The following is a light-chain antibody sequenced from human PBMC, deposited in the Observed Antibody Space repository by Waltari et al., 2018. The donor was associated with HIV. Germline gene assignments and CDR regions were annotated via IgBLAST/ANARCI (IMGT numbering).Light chain of an antibody. Sequence: EAVMTQSPATLSVSPGETATLSCSARHGINNNLASYQQKTGQAPRLLIFDTSARATGIPDRFSGSGSGTEFTLTISSLQSEDFAVYYCQQYDDWTVFGGGTKVDIK. CDR2: DTS. CDR1: HGINNN. V-gene: IGKV3-15*01. CDR3: QQYDDWTV. J-gene: IGKJ4*01.